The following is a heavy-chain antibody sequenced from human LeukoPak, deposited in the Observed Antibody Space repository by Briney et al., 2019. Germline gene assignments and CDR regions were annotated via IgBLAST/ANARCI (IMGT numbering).Heavy chain of an antibody. D-gene: IGHD2-15*01. CDR2: ISDRGGST. J-gene: IGHJ4*02. V-gene: IGHV3-23*01. CDR3: AKRGVVIRAVLVVGFHKEAYYFDS. Sequence: GGSLRLSCVVSGITLSNYGMSWVRQAPGKGLEWVAGISDRGGSTNYPDSVKGRFTISRDNPKNTLYLQMNSLRSEDTAVYFCAKRGVVIRAVLVVGFHKEAYYFDSWGQGALVTVSS. CDR1: GITLSNYG.